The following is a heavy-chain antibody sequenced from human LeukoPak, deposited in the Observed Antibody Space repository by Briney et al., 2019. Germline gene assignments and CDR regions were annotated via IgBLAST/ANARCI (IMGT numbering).Heavy chain of an antibody. D-gene: IGHD5-12*01. V-gene: IGHV3-21*01. CDR1: GFTFSTFA. J-gene: IGHJ4*02. Sequence: PGGSLRLSCAASGFTFSTFAMNWVRLAPGKGLEWVSSISSSSRYIYYADSVKGRFTISRDNAKNSLYLQMNSLRAEDTAVYYCARAWGNSGYDYNVNYWGQGTLVTVSS. CDR3: ARAWGNSGYDYNVNY. CDR2: ISSSSRYI.